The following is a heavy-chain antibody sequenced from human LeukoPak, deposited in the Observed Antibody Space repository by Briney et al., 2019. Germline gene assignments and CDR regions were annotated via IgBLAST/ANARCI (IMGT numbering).Heavy chain of an antibody. D-gene: IGHD3-10*01. J-gene: IGHJ4*02. CDR1: GYTFTSYY. V-gene: IGHV1-46*01. Sequence: ASVKVSCKASGYTFTSYYMHWVRQAPGQGLEWMGIINPSGGSTSYAQKFQGRVTMTRDMSTSTVYMELRSLRSDDTAVYYCARKRINYYGSGSYYKELDYWGQGTLVTVSS. CDR3: ARKRINYYGSGSYYKELDY. CDR2: INPSGGST.